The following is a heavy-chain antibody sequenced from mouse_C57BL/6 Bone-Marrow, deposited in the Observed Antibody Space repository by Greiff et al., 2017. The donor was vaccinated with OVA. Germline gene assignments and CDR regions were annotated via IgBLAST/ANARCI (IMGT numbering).Heavy chain of an antibody. D-gene: IGHD2-5*01. J-gene: IGHJ4*01. CDR2: INPNNGGT. CDR1: GYTFTDYN. Sequence: VQLKESGPELVKPGASVKIPCKASGYTFTDYNMDWVKQSHGKSLEWIGDINPNNGGTIYNQKFKGKATLTVDKSSSTAYMELRSLTSEDTAVYYCAREKYYSNAMDYWGQGTSVTVSS. CDR3: AREKYYSNAMDY. V-gene: IGHV1-18*01.